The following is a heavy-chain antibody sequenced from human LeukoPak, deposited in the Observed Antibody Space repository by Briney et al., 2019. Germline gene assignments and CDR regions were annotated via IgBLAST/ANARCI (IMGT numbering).Heavy chain of an antibody. D-gene: IGHD5-12*01. CDR1: GFSLITSRVG. CDR3: AHWVYSGYDSLRVYFDY. CDR2: IYWDDDK. Sequence: KNSGPPLVNPTQTLTPTCTCTGFSLITSRVGVGWIRQPPGQALEWIAPIYWDDDKRYSPSLKYRLTTSKDTSKNQVVLTMTNMDPVDTATYYCAHWVYSGYDSLRVYFDYWGQGTLVTVSS. J-gene: IGHJ4*02. V-gene: IGHV2-5*02.